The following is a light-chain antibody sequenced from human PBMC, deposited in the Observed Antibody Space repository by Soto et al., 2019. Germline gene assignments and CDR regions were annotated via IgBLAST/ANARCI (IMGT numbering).Light chain of an antibody. CDR3: GTWDTSLTPGPV. V-gene: IGLV1-51*02. CDR1: SSNIGNNY. CDR2: ENN. J-gene: IGLJ2*01. Sequence: QSALTQPPSVSAAPGQKVTISCSGSSSNIGNNYVSWYQQLPGTAPKLLIYENNKRPSGIPDRFSGSKSGTSATLAITGLQTGDEADYYCGTWDTSLTPGPVFGGGTKLTVL.